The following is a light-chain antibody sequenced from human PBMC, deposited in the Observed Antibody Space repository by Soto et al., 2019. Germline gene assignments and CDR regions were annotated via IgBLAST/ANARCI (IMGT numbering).Light chain of an antibody. Sequence: QSALTHPPSASGTPGQRVTISCSGSSSNVGGNPVNWYQHVPTTAPKLLIYTNTQRPSGVPDRFSGSKSGTSASLAISGLQSEDEADYYCASWDDSLNGPVFGTGTKVTVL. J-gene: IGLJ1*01. CDR1: SSNVGGNP. CDR2: TNT. CDR3: ASWDDSLNGPV. V-gene: IGLV1-44*01.